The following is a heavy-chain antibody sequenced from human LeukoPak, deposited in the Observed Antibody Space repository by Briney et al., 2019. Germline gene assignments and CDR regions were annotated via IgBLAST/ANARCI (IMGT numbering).Heavy chain of an antibody. J-gene: IGHJ3*01. Sequence: SQTLSLTCAISGDSVSSNSSACNWIRQSPSRGLEWLGRTYYRSKWYNDYVVSVKSRITINPDTSKNQFSLQLTSVTPEDTAVYYCARGGQGDGYSADEAFDFWGQGTMVTVSS. V-gene: IGHV6-1*01. D-gene: IGHD5-24*01. CDR3: ARGGQGDGYSADEAFDF. CDR1: GDSVSSNSSA. CDR2: TYYRSKWYN.